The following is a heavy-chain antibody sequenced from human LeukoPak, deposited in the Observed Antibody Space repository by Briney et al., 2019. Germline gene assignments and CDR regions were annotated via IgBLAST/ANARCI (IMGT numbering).Heavy chain of an antibody. CDR1: GFPFGGYV. J-gene: IGHJ4*02. CDR3: AKISPFRTSDY. V-gene: IGHV3-23*01. Sequence: GGSLRLSCEASGFPFGGYVMSWVRQAPGKGLEWVSAISGSGGSTYYADSVKDRFTISRDNSKNTLYLQMNSLRAEDTAVYYCAKISPFRTSDYWGQGTLVTVSS. CDR2: ISGSGGST.